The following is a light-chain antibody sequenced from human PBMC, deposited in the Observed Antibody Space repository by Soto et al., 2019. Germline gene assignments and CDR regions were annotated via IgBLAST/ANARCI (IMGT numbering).Light chain of an antibody. V-gene: IGKV1-39*01. J-gene: IGKJ2*01. CDR2: AAS. Sequence: DIQMTQSPSSLSASVGDRVTITCRASQSISVYLNWYQQKPGKAPKLLIYAASTLQSGVPSRFSGSGSGTDFTLTINSLQPEDFATYSCLQSCNIPYTFGQGTKLEIK. CDR1: QSISVY. CDR3: LQSCNIPYT.